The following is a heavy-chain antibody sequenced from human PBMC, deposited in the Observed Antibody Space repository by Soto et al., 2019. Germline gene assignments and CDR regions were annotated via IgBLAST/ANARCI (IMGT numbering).Heavy chain of an antibody. D-gene: IGHD5-18*01. CDR1: GGTFSGYA. V-gene: IGHV1-69*12. J-gene: IGHJ5*02. CDR2: IIPISGTA. Sequence: QVQLVQSGAEVKKPGSSVKVSCKASGGTFSGYAISWVRQAPGQGLEWMGGIIPISGTATYAQKFQGRVTITADVSTSTAYMELSSLTSEDTAVFYCARDRGYSYGNVPSWFDPWGQGTLVTVSS. CDR3: ARDRGYSYGNVPSWFDP.